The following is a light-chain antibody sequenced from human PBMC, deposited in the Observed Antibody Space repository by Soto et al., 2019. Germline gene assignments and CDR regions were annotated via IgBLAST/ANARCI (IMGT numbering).Light chain of an antibody. V-gene: IGKV1-5*01. CDR3: QQYNTWPPYT. CDR1: QSVSRC. J-gene: IGKJ2*01. CDR2: DAS. Sequence: PLTLSPSSVSACVGNRVPITCRSSQSVSRCLAWYQQKPGKAPKVLIWDASSLQSGIPSRFSGSGSGTDFTLTISRLEPEDFAVYYCQQYNTWPPYTLGQGTKVDIK.